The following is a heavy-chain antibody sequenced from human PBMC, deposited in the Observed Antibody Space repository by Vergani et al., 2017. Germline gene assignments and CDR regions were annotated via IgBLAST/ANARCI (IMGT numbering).Heavy chain of an antibody. CDR3: AKGYDSSGPNDY. CDR1: GFTFSSYA. D-gene: IGHD3-22*01. J-gene: IGHJ4*02. CDR2: ISYDGSNK. V-gene: IGHV3-30*07. Sequence: VQLVESGGGLIQPGGSLRLSCAASGFTFSSYALHWVRQAPGKGLEWVAVISYDGSNKYYADSVKGRFTISRDNSKNTLYLQMNSLRAEDTAVYYCAKGYDSSGPNDYWGQGTLVTVSS.